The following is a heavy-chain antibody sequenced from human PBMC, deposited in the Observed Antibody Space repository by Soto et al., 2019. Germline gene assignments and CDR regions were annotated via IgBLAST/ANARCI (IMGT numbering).Heavy chain of an antibody. Sequence: GGSLRLSCAASGFTFSSYAMHWVRQAPGKGLEWVAVILNDGSNKYYADSVKGRFTISRDNSKNTLYLQMNSLRAEDTAVYYCARDSPALVGDLDYWGQGTLVTVSS. CDR2: ILNDGSNK. CDR1: GFTFSSYA. CDR3: ARDSPALVGDLDY. D-gene: IGHD4-17*01. V-gene: IGHV3-30-3*01. J-gene: IGHJ4*02.